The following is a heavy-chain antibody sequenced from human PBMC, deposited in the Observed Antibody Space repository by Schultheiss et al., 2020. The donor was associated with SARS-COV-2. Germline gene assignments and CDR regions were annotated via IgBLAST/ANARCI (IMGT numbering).Heavy chain of an antibody. CDR1: GYTFTSYG. Sequence: ASVKVSCKASGYTFTSYGISWVRQAPGQGLEWMGWISAYNGNTNYAQKLQGRVTMTTDTSTSTAYMELRSLRSDDTAVYYCARGGSSSPYLNYYYYGMDVWGQGTTVTVSS. CDR3: ARGGSSSPYLNYYYYGMDV. J-gene: IGHJ6*02. CDR2: ISAYNGNT. D-gene: IGHD6-6*01. V-gene: IGHV1-18*01.